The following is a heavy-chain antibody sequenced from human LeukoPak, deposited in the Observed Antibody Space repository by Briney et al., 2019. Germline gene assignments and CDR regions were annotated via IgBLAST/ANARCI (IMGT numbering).Heavy chain of an antibody. D-gene: IGHD3-16*01. CDR2: ISPDGSDN. Sequence: GGSLRLSCVAAGFTFSSYGMHWVRQAPGKGLEWVALISPDGSDNYYGDSVKGRFTISRDNSKNTLYLQMKSLRVEDTAVYYCVKDYGGVMNFWRQGILVTVSS. CDR1: GFTFSSYG. V-gene: IGHV3-30*18. CDR3: VKDYGGVMNF. J-gene: IGHJ4*02.